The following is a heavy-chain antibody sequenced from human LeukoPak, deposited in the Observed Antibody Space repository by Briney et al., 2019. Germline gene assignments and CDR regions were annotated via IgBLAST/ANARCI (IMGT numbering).Heavy chain of an antibody. V-gene: IGHV3-74*01. J-gene: IGHJ6*02. CDR3: AKGDCGGDCYPYYGMDV. D-gene: IGHD2-21*02. CDR1: GFTFSSYW. Sequence: GGSLRLSCAVSGFTFSSYWMHWVRQAPGKGLVWVSRVNSDGSSTTYADSVKGRFTISRDNAKNTLYLQMNSLRAEDTAVYYCAKGDCGGDCYPYYGMDVWGQGTTVTVSS. CDR2: VNSDGSST.